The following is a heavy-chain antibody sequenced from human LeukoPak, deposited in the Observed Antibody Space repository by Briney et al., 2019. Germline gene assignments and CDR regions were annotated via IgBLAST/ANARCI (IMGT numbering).Heavy chain of an antibody. CDR3: ARDRRDYYDSSGYLRDAFDI. D-gene: IGHD3-22*01. J-gene: IGHJ3*02. V-gene: IGHV1-69*13. CDR2: IIPIFGTA. Sequence: GASVKVSCKASGGTFSSYAISWVRQAPGQGLEWMGGIIPIFGTANYAQKFQGRVTITADESTSTAYMELSSLRSEDTAVYYCARDRRDYYDSSGYLRDAFDIWGQGTMVTVSS. CDR1: GGTFSSYA.